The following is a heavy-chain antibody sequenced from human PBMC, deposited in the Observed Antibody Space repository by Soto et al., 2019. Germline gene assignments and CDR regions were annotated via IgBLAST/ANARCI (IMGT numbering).Heavy chain of an antibody. CDR1: GFTFSSYW. Sequence: GGSLRLSCAASGFTFSSYWMSWVRQAPGKGLEWVANIKQDGSEKYYVDSVKGRFTISRDNAKNSLYLQMNSLRAEDTAVYYCARDMGSYDFWSGFDYWGQGTLVTVSS. J-gene: IGHJ4*02. CDR2: IKQDGSEK. D-gene: IGHD3-3*01. V-gene: IGHV3-7*05. CDR3: ARDMGSYDFWSGFDY.